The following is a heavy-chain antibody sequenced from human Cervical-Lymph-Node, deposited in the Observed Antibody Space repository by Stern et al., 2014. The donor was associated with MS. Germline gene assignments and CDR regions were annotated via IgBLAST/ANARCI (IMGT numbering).Heavy chain of an antibody. Sequence: VQLLQSGGGVVQPGRSLRLSCAASGFGFSGFGMHWVRQAPGKGLEWVAVIWYDGNKKYYGDSGKGRFTISRDNSKNMLYLQMNSLRAEDTAVYYCARASAMALRYGMDVWGQGTTVTVSS. V-gene: IGHV3-33*01. CDR3: ARASAMALRYGMDV. J-gene: IGHJ6*02. D-gene: IGHD2-8*01. CDR2: IWYDGNKK. CDR1: GFGFSGFG.